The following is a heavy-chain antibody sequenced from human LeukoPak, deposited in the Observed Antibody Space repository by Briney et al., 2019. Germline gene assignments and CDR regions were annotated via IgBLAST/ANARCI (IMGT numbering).Heavy chain of an antibody. CDR1: GLTFSSHW. CDR2: ITNDGSST. J-gene: IGHJ4*02. CDR3: AREGITGTTSPYFDY. D-gene: IGHD1-20*01. V-gene: IGHV3-74*01. Sequence: GGSLRLSCAASGLTFSSHWMHWVRQAPGKGLVWVSRITNDGSSTTYADSVKGRFTISRDNSKNTLYLQMNSLRAEDTAVYSCAREGITGTTSPYFDYWGQGTLVTVSS.